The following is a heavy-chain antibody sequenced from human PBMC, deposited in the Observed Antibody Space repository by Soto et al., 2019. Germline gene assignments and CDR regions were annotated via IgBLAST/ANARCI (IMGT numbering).Heavy chain of an antibody. CDR2: ISGSGGST. CDR3: SRRGSGSYYDY. J-gene: IGHJ4*02. CDR1: GFTFSSYA. Sequence: EVQLLESGGGLVQPGGSLRLSCAASGFTFSSYAMRWVRQAPGTGLEWVSAISGSGGSTYYADSVKGRFTISRDNSKNTLHLQMNSLRAEDTAVYYCSRRGSGSYYDYWGQGTLVTVSS. V-gene: IGHV3-23*01. D-gene: IGHD1-26*01.